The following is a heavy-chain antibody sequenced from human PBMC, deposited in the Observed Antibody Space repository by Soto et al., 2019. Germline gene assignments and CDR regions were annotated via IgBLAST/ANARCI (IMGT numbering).Heavy chain of an antibody. Sequence: ASVPVSVKASGYTFTGYYMHWLRQAPGQGLEWMGWINPNSGRTNYAQKFQGWVTMTRDTSISTAYMELSRLRSDATAVYYCARSDCSGGSCYFNWFDPWGQGTLVTVSS. CDR1: GYTFTGYY. V-gene: IGHV1-2*04. J-gene: IGHJ5*02. D-gene: IGHD2-15*01. CDR3: ARSDCSGGSCYFNWFDP. CDR2: INPNSGRT.